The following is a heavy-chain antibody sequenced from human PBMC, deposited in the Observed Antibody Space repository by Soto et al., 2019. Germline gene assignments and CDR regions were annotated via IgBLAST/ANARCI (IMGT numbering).Heavy chain of an antibody. J-gene: IGHJ6*02. CDR3: AHSPLKHDYYYYGMDV. Sequence: QITLKESGPTLVKPTQTLTLTCTFSGFSLSTSGVGVGWIRQPPGKALEWLALIYWDDDKRYSPSLKSRLTITKDTSKNQVVLTMTNMDPVDTATYYCAHSPLKHDYYYYGMDVWGQGTTVTVSS. CDR2: IYWDDDK. V-gene: IGHV2-5*02. CDR1: GFSLSTSGVG.